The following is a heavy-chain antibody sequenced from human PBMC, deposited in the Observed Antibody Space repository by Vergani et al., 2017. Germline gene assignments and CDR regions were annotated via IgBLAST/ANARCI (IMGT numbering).Heavy chain of an antibody. V-gene: IGHV1-69*08. Sequence: QVQLVQSGAEVKKPGSSVKVSCKASGATFRSNTISWVRQVPGQGLEWMGRIIPVLGKTKYAQDFQGRLTITADTSTSTAYMELTSLRSQDTAVYYCARADYYDSSGYYYYYGMDVWGQGTTVTVSS. J-gene: IGHJ6*02. CDR1: GATFRSNT. CDR3: ARADYYDSSGYYYYYGMDV. D-gene: IGHD3-22*01. CDR2: IIPVLGKT.